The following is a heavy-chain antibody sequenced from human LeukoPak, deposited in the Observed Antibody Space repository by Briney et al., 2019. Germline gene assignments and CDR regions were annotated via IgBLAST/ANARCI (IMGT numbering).Heavy chain of an antibody. J-gene: IGHJ4*02. CDR3: ARRYYYDSTGYHDY. D-gene: IGHD3-22*01. CDR2: ISSSSNTI. Sequence: GGSLRLSCAASGFTFSSYSMNWVRQAPGKGLEWVSYISSSSNTIYYADSVKGRFTISRDNAKNSLYLQMNSLRAEDTAVYYCARRYYYDSTGYHDYWGQGTLVTVSS. V-gene: IGHV3-48*04. CDR1: GFTFSSYS.